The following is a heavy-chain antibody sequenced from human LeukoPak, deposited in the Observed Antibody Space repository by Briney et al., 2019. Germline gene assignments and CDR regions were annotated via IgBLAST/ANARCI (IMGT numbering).Heavy chain of an antibody. J-gene: IGHJ4*02. D-gene: IGHD6-13*01. Sequence: PGGSLRLSCAASGFTFSRYSMNWVRQAPGKGLEWVSSITSSSSYIYYADSVKGRFTISRDNAKNSLYLQMNSLRAEGTAVYYCAISDMAAAGIDYWGQGTLVTVSS. CDR2: ITSSSSYI. CDR3: AISDMAAAGIDY. CDR1: GFTFSRYS. V-gene: IGHV3-21*01.